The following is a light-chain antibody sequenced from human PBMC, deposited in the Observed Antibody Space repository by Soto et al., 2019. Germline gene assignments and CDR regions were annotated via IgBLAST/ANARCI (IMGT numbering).Light chain of an antibody. Sequence: EIVLTQAPGTLSLSPGERATLSCRASQSVSNNYLAWYQQKPGQAPRLLIYGASNRATGIPDRFSGSGSGTEFILTISSLQSEDFAVYYCQEYNTWPWTFGQGTKVDIK. CDR3: QEYNTWPWT. V-gene: IGKV3D-15*01. J-gene: IGKJ1*01. CDR2: GAS. CDR1: QSVSNN.